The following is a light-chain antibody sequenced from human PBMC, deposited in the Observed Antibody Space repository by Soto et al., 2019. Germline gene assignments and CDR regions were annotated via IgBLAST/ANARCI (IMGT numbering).Light chain of an antibody. J-gene: IGKJ1*01. Sequence: DIQMTQSPSTLSASVGDRVTITCRASQSVRIWLAWYQQKPGKAPKLLIYKASSLESGVPSRFSGSGSGTEFTLTIISLQTDDFATYYCQQYNSYTWTFGKGTKVEIK. CDR3: QQYNSYTWT. CDR2: KAS. CDR1: QSVRIW. V-gene: IGKV1-5*03.